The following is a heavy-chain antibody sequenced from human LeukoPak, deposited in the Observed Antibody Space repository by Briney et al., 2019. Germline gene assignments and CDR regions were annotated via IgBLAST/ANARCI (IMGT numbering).Heavy chain of an antibody. Sequence: ETLSLTCTVSGGSISSYYWSWIRQPAGKGLEWIGRIYTSGSTNYNPSLKSRVTMSVDTSKNQFSLKLSSVTAADTAVYYCARQIPYYYGSGSYYYYGMDVWGQGTTVTVSS. J-gene: IGHJ6*02. CDR2: IYTSGST. D-gene: IGHD3-10*01. CDR1: GGSISSYY. CDR3: ARQIPYYYGSGSYYYYGMDV. V-gene: IGHV4-4*07.